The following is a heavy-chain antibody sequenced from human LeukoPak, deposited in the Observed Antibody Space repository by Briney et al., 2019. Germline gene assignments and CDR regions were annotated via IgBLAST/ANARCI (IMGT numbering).Heavy chain of an antibody. J-gene: IGHJ6*04. CDR1: GSTFSSYS. V-gene: IGHV3-21*01. Sequence: GGSLRLSCAASGSTFSSYSMNWVRQAPGEGLEWVSSISSSGGYRYYADSLKGRFTISRDNAKNSLYLQMNSLRAEDTALYYCARDPGLDVWGKGTTVTVSS. D-gene: IGHD3-10*01. CDR2: ISSSGGYR. CDR3: ARDPGLDV.